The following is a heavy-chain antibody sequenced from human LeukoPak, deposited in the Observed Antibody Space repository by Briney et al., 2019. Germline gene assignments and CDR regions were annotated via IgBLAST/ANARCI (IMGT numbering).Heavy chain of an antibody. J-gene: IGHJ6*02. CDR3: ARGYDTVGYYYGMDV. V-gene: IGHV4-59*01. CDR1: GGSISSYY. D-gene: IGHD3-22*01. CDR2: IYCSGST. Sequence: SETLSLTCTVSGGSISSYYWSWIRQPPGKGLEWIGYIYCSGSTNYNPSLKSRVTISVDTSKNQFSLKLSSVTAADTAVYYCARGYDTVGYYYGMDVWGQGTTVTVS.